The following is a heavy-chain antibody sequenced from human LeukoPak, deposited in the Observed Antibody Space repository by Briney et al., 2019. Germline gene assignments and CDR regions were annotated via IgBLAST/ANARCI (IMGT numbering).Heavy chain of an antibody. D-gene: IGHD2-2*01. CDR2: VGASYST. Sequence: GGSLRLSCAASGFTFNNYGMSWVRQAPGKGLEWVSAVGASYSTYYADSVKGRFTVSRDNSKNTLYLQMNSLRAEDTAVYYCARPVPAAMNDWFDPWGQGTLVTVSS. CDR1: GFTFNNYG. CDR3: ARPVPAAMNDWFDP. J-gene: IGHJ5*02. V-gene: IGHV3-23*01.